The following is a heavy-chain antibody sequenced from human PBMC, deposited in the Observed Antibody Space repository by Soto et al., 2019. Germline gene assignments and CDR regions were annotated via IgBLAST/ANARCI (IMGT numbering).Heavy chain of an antibody. CDR2: ISGSGGST. J-gene: IGHJ6*02. Sequence: QPGGSLRLSCAASGFTFSSYAMSWVRQAPGKGLEWVSAISGSGGSTYYADSVKGRFTISRDNSKNTLYLQMNSLRAEDTAVYYCAATGYCSGGSCSLMDVWGQGTTVTVSS. V-gene: IGHV3-23*01. CDR1: GFTFSSYA. D-gene: IGHD2-15*01. CDR3: AATGYCSGGSCSLMDV.